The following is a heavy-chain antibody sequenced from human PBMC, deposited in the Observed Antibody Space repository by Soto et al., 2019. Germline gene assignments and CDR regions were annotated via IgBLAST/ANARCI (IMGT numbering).Heavy chain of an antibody. CDR2: INAGNGNT. CDR3: AKDYYDSSGYYPPALLFDY. J-gene: IGHJ4*02. Sequence: QVQLVQSGAEVKKPGASVKVSCKASGYTFTSYAMHWVRQAPGQRLEWMGWINAGNGNTKYSQKCQGRVNITRDTSASTAYMELSSLRSEDTAVYYCAKDYYDSSGYYPPALLFDYWGQGTLVTVSS. D-gene: IGHD3-22*01. CDR1: GYTFTSYA. V-gene: IGHV1-3*01.